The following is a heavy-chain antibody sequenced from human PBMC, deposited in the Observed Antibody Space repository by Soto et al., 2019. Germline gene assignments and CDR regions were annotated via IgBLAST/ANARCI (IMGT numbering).Heavy chain of an antibody. J-gene: IGHJ4*02. D-gene: IGHD6-19*01. CDR2: TYYRSNWRH. Sequence: SQTLSLTCAISGDSVSSNTAAWNWIRSSPSRGLEWLGRTYYRSNWRHDYAVSVKSRITVNPDTSKNHFSLQLNSVTPDDTAVYYCARGVAGTGFDLWGQGTLVTVSS. CDR1: GDSVSSNTAA. CDR3: ARGVAGTGFDL. V-gene: IGHV6-1*01.